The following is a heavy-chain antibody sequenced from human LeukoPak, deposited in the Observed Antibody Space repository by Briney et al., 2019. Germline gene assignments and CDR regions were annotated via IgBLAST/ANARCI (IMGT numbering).Heavy chain of an antibody. J-gene: IGHJ4*02. CDR3: ARDLTHRRNYDSSGYQIVPAF. Sequence: ASVKVSCKASGYTFTSYYMNWVRQAPGQGLEWMGIINPSGGSTSYAQKFQGRVTMTRDTSTSTAYMELSSLRSEDTAVYYCARDLTHRRNYDSSGYQIVPAFWGQGTLVTVSS. CDR1: GYTFTSYY. D-gene: IGHD3-22*01. V-gene: IGHV1-46*01. CDR2: INPSGGST.